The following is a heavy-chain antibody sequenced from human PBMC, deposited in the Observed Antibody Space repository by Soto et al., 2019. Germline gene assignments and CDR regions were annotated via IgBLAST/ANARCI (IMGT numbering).Heavy chain of an antibody. CDR3: ARAGPDYYYYGLEV. D-gene: IGHD3-10*01. V-gene: IGHV6-1*01. CDR1: VDSVSTNSAA. CDR2: TYYRSKWYN. J-gene: IGHJ6*02. Sequence: SQTLSLTCAVSVDSVSTNSAAWNWIIQSPSRGLEWLGRTYYRSKWYNDYAVSVKSRININADTSKNQISLQLNSVTPEDTAVYYCARAGPDYYYYGLEVWGQGTRVTVS.